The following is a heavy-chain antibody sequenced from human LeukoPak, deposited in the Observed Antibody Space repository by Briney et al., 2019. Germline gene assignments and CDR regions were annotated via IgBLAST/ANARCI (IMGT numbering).Heavy chain of an antibody. D-gene: IGHD3-22*01. Sequence: GGSLRLSCAASGFTFSSYGMHWVRQAPGKGLEWVAFIRYDGSNKYYADSVKGRFTISRDNSKNTLYLQMNSLRAEDTAVYYCAKDISYDSSGYDYWGQGPWSPSPQ. J-gene: IGHJ4*02. CDR3: AKDISYDSSGYDY. CDR1: GFTFSSYG. V-gene: IGHV3-30*02. CDR2: IRYDGSNK.